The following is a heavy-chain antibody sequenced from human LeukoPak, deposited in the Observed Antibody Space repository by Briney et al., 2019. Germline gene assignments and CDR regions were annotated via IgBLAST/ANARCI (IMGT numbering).Heavy chain of an antibody. V-gene: IGHV1-46*01. CDR1: GYTFSIYN. J-gene: IGHJ4*02. D-gene: IGHD4-17*01. CDR2: INPSGGSA. CDR3: AREGSEDYGDYPYYFDY. Sequence: ASVKVSCKASGYTFSIYNMHWVRQAPGQGLEWMGIINPSGGSASDAQKFQGRLTMTRDTSTSTLYMELSSLRSEDTAVYYCAREGSEDYGDYPYYFDYWGQGTLVTVSS.